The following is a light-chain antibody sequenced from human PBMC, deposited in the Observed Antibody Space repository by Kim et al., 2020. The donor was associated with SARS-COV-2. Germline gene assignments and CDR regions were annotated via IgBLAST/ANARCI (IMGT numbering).Light chain of an antibody. CDR1: SLRSYY. CDR3: NSRDSNDYVV. Sequence: ELTQDPAVSVALGQTVRITCQGDSLRSYYATWYQQKPGQAPKVVIYGKDNRPSGVPDRFSGSSSGNTAYLTITGTQAGDEADYYCNSRDSNDYVVFGGG. V-gene: IGLV3-19*01. J-gene: IGLJ2*01. CDR2: GKD.